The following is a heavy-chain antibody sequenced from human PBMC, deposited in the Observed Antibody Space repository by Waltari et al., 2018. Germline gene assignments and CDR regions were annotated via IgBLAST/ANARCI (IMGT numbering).Heavy chain of an antibody. CDR3: ARDRRGLYYYGMDV. V-gene: IGHV3-53*01. CDR1: GFTVSSNY. J-gene: IGHJ6*02. Sequence: EVQLVESGGGLIQPGGSLRLSCAASGFTVSSNYMSWVRQAPGKGLEWVSVIYSGGSTYYADSVNGRVTSSRDNSKNPLFLQMNSLGAEDTAVYYCARDRRGLYYYGMDVWGQGTTVTVSS. CDR2: IYSGGST.